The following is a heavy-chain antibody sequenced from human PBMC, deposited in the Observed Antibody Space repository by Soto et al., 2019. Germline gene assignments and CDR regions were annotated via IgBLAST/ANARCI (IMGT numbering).Heavy chain of an antibody. CDR1: GFTFSRYV. J-gene: IGHJ6*03. V-gene: IGHV3-23*01. CDR3: ARPAGHYFYNHMDV. Sequence: EVQLLESGGGLVQPGGSLRLSCVGSGFTFSRYVMSWVRQAPGKGLEWVSVISGSGGASYYADSVKGRFTISRDNSKNTLYLEMKSLGARDTAGYDCARPAGHYFYNHMDVWGRGTTVTVSS. CDR2: ISGSGGAS.